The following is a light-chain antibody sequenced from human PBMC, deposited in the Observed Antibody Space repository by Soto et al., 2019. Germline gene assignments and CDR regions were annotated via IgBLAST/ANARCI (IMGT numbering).Light chain of an antibody. CDR1: QSLLHSNGYNY. V-gene: IGKV2-28*01. CDR3: QQRSNWPRT. J-gene: IGKJ1*01. CDR2: LGS. Sequence: DIVMTQSPLSLPVTPGEPASISCRSSQSLLHSNGYNYLDWYLQKPGQSPQLLIYLGSNRASGVPARFSGSGSGTDFTLTISSLEPEDFAVYYCQQRSNWPRTFGKGTKVDIK.